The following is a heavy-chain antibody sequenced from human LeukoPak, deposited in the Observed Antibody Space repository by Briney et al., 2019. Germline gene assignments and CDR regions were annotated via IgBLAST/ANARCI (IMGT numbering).Heavy chain of an antibody. J-gene: IGHJ4*02. D-gene: IGHD1-1*01. CDR2: IYYSGST. CDR3: ASSGTEGSFDY. Sequence: SETLSLTCTVSGGSISSYYWSWIRQPPGKGLEWIGYIYYSGSTNYNPSLKSRVTISVDTSKNQFSLKLSSVTAADTAVYYCASSGTEGSFDYWGRGTLVTVSS. CDR1: GGSISSYY. V-gene: IGHV4-59*01.